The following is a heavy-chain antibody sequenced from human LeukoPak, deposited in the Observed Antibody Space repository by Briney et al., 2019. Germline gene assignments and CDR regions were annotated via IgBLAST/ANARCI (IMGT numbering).Heavy chain of an antibody. V-gene: IGHV4-34*01. CDR2: INHSGKA. CDR1: GGSFSFYY. J-gene: IGHJ1*01. D-gene: IGHD6-6*01. CDR3: ARRGGKYSNSSINY. Sequence: SETLSLTCAVYGGSFSFYYWTWIRQPPGKGLEWIGEINHSGKANYNPSLKSRVAMTVDTSKSQFSLNLTSLTAADTAVYYCARRGGKYSNSSINYWGQGTLVTVSS.